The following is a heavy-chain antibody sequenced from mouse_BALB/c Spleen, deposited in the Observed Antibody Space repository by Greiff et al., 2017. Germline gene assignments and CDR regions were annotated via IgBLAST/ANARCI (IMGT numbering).Heavy chain of an antibody. J-gene: IGHJ1*01. Sequence: QVQLQQSGAELVRPGSSVKISCKASGYAFSSYWMNWVKQRPGQGLEWIGQIYPGDGDTNYNGKFKGKATLTADKSSSTAYIQLSSLTSEDSAVYFCARDEFGQRYFDVWGAGTTVTVSS. CDR1: GYAFSSYW. CDR3: ARDEFGQRYFDV. CDR2: IYPGDGDT. V-gene: IGHV1-80*01.